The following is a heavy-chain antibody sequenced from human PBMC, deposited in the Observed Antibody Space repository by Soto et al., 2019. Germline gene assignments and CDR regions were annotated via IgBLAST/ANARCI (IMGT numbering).Heavy chain of an antibody. Sequence: SETLSLTCTVSGGSISSGGYYWSWLRQHPGKGLEWIGYIFDSGTTYYNPSLKSRVTISVDPSKSQFSLKLSSVTAADTAVYYCARRVEVGAFDIWGQGTMVTVSS. J-gene: IGHJ3*02. CDR3: ARRVEVGAFDI. CDR1: GGSISSGGYY. V-gene: IGHV4-31*03. D-gene: IGHD2-21*01. CDR2: IFDSGTT.